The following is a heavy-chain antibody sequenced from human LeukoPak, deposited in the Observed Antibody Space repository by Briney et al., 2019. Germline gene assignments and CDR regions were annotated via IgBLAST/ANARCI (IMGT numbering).Heavy chain of an antibody. Sequence: GGSLRLSCAASGFTFSSYSMNWVRQAPGKGLEWVSSISCSSSYIYYADSVKGRFTISRDNAKNSLYLQMNSLRAEDTAVYYCAAGVSSSSAFDYWGQGTLVTVSS. CDR1: GFTFSSYS. D-gene: IGHD6-6*01. CDR3: AAGVSSSSAFDY. J-gene: IGHJ4*02. V-gene: IGHV3-21*01. CDR2: ISCSSSYI.